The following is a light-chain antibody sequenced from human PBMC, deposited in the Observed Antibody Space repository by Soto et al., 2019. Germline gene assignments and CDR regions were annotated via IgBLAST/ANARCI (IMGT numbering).Light chain of an antibody. CDR2: AAS. Sequence: DIQMTKSPSSLSASVEDRVPIPSRASQPISSHLNWYQQKPGRAPKLLIYAASSLKSGVPSRFSGSGSGTDFTLTISRLQPEDFATYYCQQSYSAPWSFGQGTKVEIK. V-gene: IGKV1-39*01. CDR3: QQSYSAPWS. J-gene: IGKJ1*01. CDR1: QPISSH.